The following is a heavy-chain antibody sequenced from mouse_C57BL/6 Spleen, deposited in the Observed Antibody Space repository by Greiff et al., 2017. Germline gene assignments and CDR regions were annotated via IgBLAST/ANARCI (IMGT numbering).Heavy chain of an antibody. CDR3: GRRDGSSPGWFAY. CDR1: GFTFSDHG. Sequence: EVQVVASGGGLVKPGGSLKLSCAASGFTFSDHGMHWVRQAPEKGLEWVAYISSGSSTIYYADTVKGRFTISSDNAKNTLFLQMTSLRSEDTAMDYCGRRDGSSPGWFAYWGQGTLVTVSA. D-gene: IGHD1-1*01. J-gene: IGHJ3*01. CDR2: ISSGSSTI. V-gene: IGHV5-17*01.